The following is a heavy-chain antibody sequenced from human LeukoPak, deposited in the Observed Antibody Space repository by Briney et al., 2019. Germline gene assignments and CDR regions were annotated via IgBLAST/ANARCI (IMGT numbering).Heavy chain of an antibody. CDR2: IIPIFGTA. D-gene: IGHD2-15*01. V-gene: IGHV1-69*13. J-gene: IGHJ4*02. CDR3: ARAPSGEVAANDY. Sequence: SVKVSCKASGGTFRSYAISWVRQAPGQGLEWMGGIIPIFGTANYAQKLQGRVTITADESTSTAYMELSSLRSEDTAVYYCARAPSGEVAANDYWGQGTLVTVSS. CDR1: GGTFRSYA.